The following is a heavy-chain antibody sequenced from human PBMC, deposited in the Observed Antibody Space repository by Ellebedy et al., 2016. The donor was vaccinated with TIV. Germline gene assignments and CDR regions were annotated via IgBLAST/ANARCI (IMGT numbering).Heavy chain of an antibody. CDR1: GGSFSGYY. D-gene: IGHD1-26*01. CDR2: IHYRGIT. CDR3: TRDRVGTTDV. Sequence: SETLSLXCGVYGGSFSGYYWSWLRQSPGMGLEWIGYIHYRGITDYNPSLKSRVSISVDTSQNQFSLRLSSVTAADTAIYYCTRDRVGTTDVWGQGTLVTVSS. V-gene: IGHV4-59*01. J-gene: IGHJ4*02.